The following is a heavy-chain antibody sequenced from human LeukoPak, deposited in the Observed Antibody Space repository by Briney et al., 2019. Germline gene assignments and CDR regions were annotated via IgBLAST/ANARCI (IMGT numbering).Heavy chain of an antibody. CDR1: GGSISSGDYY. CDR2: IYYSGST. D-gene: IGHD2-8*01. V-gene: IGHV4-30-4*01. CDR3: ARVYAQRNWFDP. Sequence: TPSETLSLTCTVSGGSISSGDYYWSWIRQPPGKGLEWIGYIYYSGSTYYNPSLKSRVTISVDTSKNQFSLKLSSVTAADTAIYYCARVYAQRNWFDPWGQGTLVTVSS. J-gene: IGHJ5*02.